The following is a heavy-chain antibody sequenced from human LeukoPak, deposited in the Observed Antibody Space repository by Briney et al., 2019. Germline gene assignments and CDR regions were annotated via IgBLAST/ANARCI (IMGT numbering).Heavy chain of an antibody. D-gene: IGHD3/OR15-3a*01. V-gene: IGHV3-66*03. CDR2: IRDSGEA. J-gene: IGHJ5*02. Sequence: QAGGSLRLSCAVSGFRVGDYYMSWVRQAPGKGLEWVGLIRDSGEAFYADFARGRFAISRDESENTLYLQMNSLRVEDTAVYSCARDRAANQDWVEFDPWGQGTPVIVSS. CDR3: ARDRAANQDWVEFDP. CDR1: GFRVGDYY.